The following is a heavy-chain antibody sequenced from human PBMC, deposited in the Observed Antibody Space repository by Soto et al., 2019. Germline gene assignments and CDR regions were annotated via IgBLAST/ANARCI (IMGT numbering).Heavy chain of an antibody. V-gene: IGHV3-11*01. D-gene: IGHD2-2*01. CDR1: GFLFSHYY. CDR2: ISSHRTAF. Sequence: NLLESGGGLVKPGGSLRLSCEASGFLFSHYYMSWIRQGPEKRLELVAYISSHRTAFYYADSVKGRFTISKDDAKKSVYLQMTSVTSDDTAIYYCATGDWSRTNNFDTWGQGTLVIVSA. CDR3: ATGDWSRTNNFDT. J-gene: IGHJ5*02.